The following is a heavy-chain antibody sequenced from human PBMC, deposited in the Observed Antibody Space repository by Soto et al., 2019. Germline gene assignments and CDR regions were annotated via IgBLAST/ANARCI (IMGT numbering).Heavy chain of an antibody. CDR3: ARGLTMVRGVILDAFDI. D-gene: IGHD3-10*01. CDR1: EYTFTTYT. CDR2: INAGNGNT. V-gene: IGHV1-3*01. Sequence: ASVKVSCKASEYTFTTYTMNWVRQAPGQRLEWMGWINAGNGNTKYSQNFQGRVTITRDTSATTAYMELSSLRSEDTAVYYCARGLTMVRGVILDAFDIWGQGTMVTVSS. J-gene: IGHJ3*02.